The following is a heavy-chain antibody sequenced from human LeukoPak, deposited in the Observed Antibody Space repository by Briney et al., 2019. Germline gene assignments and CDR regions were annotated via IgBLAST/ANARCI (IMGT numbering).Heavy chain of an antibody. CDR1: GFTFSSYS. CDR2: ISSSSSYI. D-gene: IGHD6-13*01. J-gene: IGHJ4*02. CDR3: ARDEGAAGTTVNFDY. Sequence: PGGSLRLSCAASGFTFSSYSMNWVRQAPGKGLEWVSSISSSSSYIYYADSVKGRFTISRDNVKNSLYLQMNSLRAEDTAVYYCARDEGAAGTTVNFDYWGQGTLVTVSS. V-gene: IGHV3-21*01.